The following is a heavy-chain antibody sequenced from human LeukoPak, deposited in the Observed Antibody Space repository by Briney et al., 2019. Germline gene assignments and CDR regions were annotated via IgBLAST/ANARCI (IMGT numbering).Heavy chain of an antibody. Sequence: GGSLRLSCAASGFTFSSYAMSWVRQAPGKGLEWASAISGSGGSTYYADSVKGRFTISRDNSKNTLYLQMNSLRAEDTAVYYCAKPMVAAGYWYFDLWGRGTLVTVSS. V-gene: IGHV3-23*01. CDR2: ISGSGGST. CDR3: AKPMVAAGYWYFDL. D-gene: IGHD2-15*01. J-gene: IGHJ2*01. CDR1: GFTFSSYA.